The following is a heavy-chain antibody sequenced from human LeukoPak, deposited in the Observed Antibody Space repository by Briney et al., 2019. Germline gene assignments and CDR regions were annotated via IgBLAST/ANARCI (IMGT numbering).Heavy chain of an antibody. CDR2: ISWNSGSI. V-gene: IGHV3-9*01. D-gene: IGHD6-13*01. Sequence: GRSLRLSCTASGFTFDDYAMHWVRQAPGKGLKWVSGISWNSGSINYADSVKGRFTISRDNAKNSLYLQMDSLRAEDTAFYYCAKDISVAAAEGGDFDYWGQGTLVTVSS. CDR3: AKDISVAAAEGGDFDY. CDR1: GFTFDDYA. J-gene: IGHJ4*02.